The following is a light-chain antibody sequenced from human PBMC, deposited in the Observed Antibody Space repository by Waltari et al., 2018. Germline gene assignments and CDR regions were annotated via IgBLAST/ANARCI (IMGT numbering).Light chain of an antibody. CDR2: WAS. CDR3: QQYYSTGN. J-gene: IGKJ5*01. V-gene: IGKV4-1*01. Sequence: IVMTQSPDSLAVPLGARATINSKSSHSVLYSINNKHYLAWYQQKPGQPPKLLIYWASTRESGVPDRFSGSGSGTDFTLTISSLQAEDVAVYYCQQYYSTGNFGQGTRLEIK. CDR1: HSVLYSINNKHY.